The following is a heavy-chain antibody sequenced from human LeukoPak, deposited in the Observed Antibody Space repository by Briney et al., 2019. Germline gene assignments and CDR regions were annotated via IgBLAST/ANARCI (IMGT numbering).Heavy chain of an antibody. CDR2: ISAYNGNT. CDR3: AREHYFRFTTGIAAAGDAFDI. Sequence: ASVKVSCKASGYTFTSYGISWVRQAPGQGLEWMGWISAYNGNTNYAQKLQGRVTMTTDTSTSTAYMELRSLRSDDAAVYYCAREHYFRFTTGIAAAGDAFDIWGQGTMVTVSS. J-gene: IGHJ3*02. V-gene: IGHV1-18*01. D-gene: IGHD6-13*01. CDR1: GYTFTSYG.